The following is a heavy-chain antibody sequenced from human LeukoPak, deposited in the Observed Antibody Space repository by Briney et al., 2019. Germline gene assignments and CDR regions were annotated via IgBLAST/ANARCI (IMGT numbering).Heavy chain of an antibody. CDR1: GGSLSGYY. D-gene: IGHD2-2*01. V-gene: IGHV4-34*01. CDR2: INHSGST. CDR3: ARAVVVPAAIWGWCYYYGMDV. J-gene: IGHJ6*02. Sequence: SETLSLTCAVYGGSLSGYYWSWIRQPPGKGLEWIGEINHSGSTNYNPSLKSRVTISVDTSKNQFSLKLSSVTAADTAVYYCARAVVVPAAIWGWCYYYGMDVWGQGTTVTVSS.